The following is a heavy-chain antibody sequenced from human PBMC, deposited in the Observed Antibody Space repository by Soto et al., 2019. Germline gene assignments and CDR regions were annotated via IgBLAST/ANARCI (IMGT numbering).Heavy chain of an antibody. CDR1: GFTFSSYA. Sequence: GGSLRLSCAASGFTFSSYAMSWVRQAPGKGLEWVSAISGSGGSTYYADSVKGRFTISRDNSKNTLYLQMNSLRAEDTAVYYCAKTEGDYGDYESDYYFDYWGQGTLVTVSS. D-gene: IGHD4-17*01. CDR2: ISGSGGST. V-gene: IGHV3-23*01. CDR3: AKTEGDYGDYESDYYFDY. J-gene: IGHJ4*02.